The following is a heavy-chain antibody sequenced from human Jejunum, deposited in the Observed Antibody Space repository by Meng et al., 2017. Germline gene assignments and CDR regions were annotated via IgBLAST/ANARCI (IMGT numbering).Heavy chain of an antibody. V-gene: IGHV4-59*11. CDR2: IYYSGNT. D-gene: IGHD6-19*01. CDR3: ASAGSSGWNWYFGL. CDR1: GGSLSGHY. Sequence: QGQLQQWGAGLLKPSETLSLTCTVSGGSLSGHYWSWIRQPPGKGLEWIGHIYYSGNTNYNPSLKSRVTLSLHTSENQFSLQLNSVTAADTAVYYCASAGSSGWNWYFGLWGRGTLVTVSS. J-gene: IGHJ2*01.